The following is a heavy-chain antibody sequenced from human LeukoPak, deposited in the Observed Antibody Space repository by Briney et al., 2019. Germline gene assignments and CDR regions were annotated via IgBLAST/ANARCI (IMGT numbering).Heavy chain of an antibody. V-gene: IGHV1-2*02. CDR3: ARGYEGYDY. D-gene: IGHD2-2*01. CDR2: LQPKSGGT. J-gene: IGHJ4*02. CDR1: GYTFSVYY. Sequence: ASVKVSCKASGYTFSVYYMHWVRQAPGEGLEWMGWLQPKSGGTNYAQNFQGRVTMTWDTSISTAYMELKRLRSDDTAVYYCARGYEGYDYWGQGTLVTVSS.